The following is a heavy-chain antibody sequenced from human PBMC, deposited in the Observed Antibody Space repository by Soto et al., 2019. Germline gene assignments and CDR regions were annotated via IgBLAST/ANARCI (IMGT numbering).Heavy chain of an antibody. Sequence: QVQLVQSGAEVKKPGSSVKVSCKASGGSFSSYSINWVRQAPGQGLAWMGGIIPIFGAPNYARAFQGRVTITADESTNTVYMEVSSLRSEDTAVYYCARGNSYHYDSSGSKSPFQHWGQGNLVTVSS. J-gene: IGHJ4*02. CDR3: ARGNSYHYDSSGSKSPFQH. D-gene: IGHD3-22*01. CDR2: IIPIFGAP. CDR1: GGSFSSYS. V-gene: IGHV1-69*01.